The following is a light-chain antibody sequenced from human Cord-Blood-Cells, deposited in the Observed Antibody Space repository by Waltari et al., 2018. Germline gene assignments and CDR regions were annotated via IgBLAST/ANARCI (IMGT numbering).Light chain of an antibody. CDR2: AAS. CDR3: QQSYSTPFT. J-gene: IGKJ3*01. Sequence: DIQMTQSPSSLSASVGDRVTITYRASQSISSYLNWYQQKPGKAPKLLIYAASSLQSGVPSRFSGSGSGTDFTRTISSLQPEDFATYYCQQSYSTPFTFGPGTKVDIK. CDR1: QSISSY. V-gene: IGKV1-39*01.